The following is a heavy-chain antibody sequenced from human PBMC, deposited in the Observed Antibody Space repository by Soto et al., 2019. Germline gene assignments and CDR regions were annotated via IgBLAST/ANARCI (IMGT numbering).Heavy chain of an antibody. CDR1: GGTFSSYA. J-gene: IGHJ6*02. D-gene: IGHD3-16*01. CDR2: IIPIFRTA. V-gene: IGHV1-69*01. CDR3: ARYHPLLGEIDCYYYGMDV. Sequence: QVQLVQSGAEVKKPGSSVKVSCKASGGTFSSYAISWVRQAPVQGLEWMGRIIPIFRTANYTQKFQGRVTISADEATSTAYMELSSLRSEDRAVYYCARYHPLLGEIDCYYYGMDVWGQGTTVTVSS.